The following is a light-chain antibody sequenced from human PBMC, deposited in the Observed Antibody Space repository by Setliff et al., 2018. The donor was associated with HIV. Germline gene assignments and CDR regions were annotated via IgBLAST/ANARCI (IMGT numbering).Light chain of an antibody. J-gene: IGLJ1*01. CDR1: SSDIGAYNY. CDR3: SSYTNSVTVV. V-gene: IGLV2-14*03. Sequence: QSALTQPASVSGSPGQSITISCTGTSSDIGAYNYVSWYQQHPGKAPKVMIYDVRKRPSGVSNRFSGSKSGNTASLTISGLQPEDGADYYCSSYTNSVTVVFGTGTKVTVL. CDR2: DVR.